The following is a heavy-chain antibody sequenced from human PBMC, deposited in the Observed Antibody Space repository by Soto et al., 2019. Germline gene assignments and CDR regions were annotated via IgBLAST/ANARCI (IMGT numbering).Heavy chain of an antibody. D-gene: IGHD2-2*01. Sequence: GGSLRLSCAASGFTFSSYWMSWVRQAPGKGLEWVANIKQDGSEKYYVDSAKGRFTISRDNAKNSLYLQMNSLRAEDTAVYYCARGIVPAAIPWGYYYYYGMDVWGQGTTVTVSS. CDR1: GFTFSSYW. J-gene: IGHJ6*02. V-gene: IGHV3-7*01. CDR2: IKQDGSEK. CDR3: ARGIVPAAIPWGYYYYYGMDV.